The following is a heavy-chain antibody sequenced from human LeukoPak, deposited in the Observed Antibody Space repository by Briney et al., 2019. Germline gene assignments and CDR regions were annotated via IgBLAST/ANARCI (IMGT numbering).Heavy chain of an antibody. V-gene: IGHV3-23*01. CDR2: ISGSGGST. CDR3: AKTYSSGSHYFDY. D-gene: IGHD6-19*01. J-gene: IGHJ4*02. CDR1: GFTFSSYA. Sequence: GGSLRLSCAASGFTFSSYAMSWVRQALGKGLEWVSAISGSGGSTYYADSVKGRFTISRDNSKNTLYLQMNSLRAEDTAVYYCAKTYSSGSHYFDYWGQGTLVTVSS.